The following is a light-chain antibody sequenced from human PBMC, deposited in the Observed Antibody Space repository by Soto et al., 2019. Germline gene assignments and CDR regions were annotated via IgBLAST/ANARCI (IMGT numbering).Light chain of an antibody. CDR1: QSISSY. V-gene: IGKV1-39*01. CDR2: AAS. J-gene: IGKJ1*01. Sequence: DIQMTQSPSSLSASVGDRVTITCRASQSISSYLNWYQQKPGKAPKLLIYAASSLQSGVPSRFSGSGSGTDFTLTINSLQPEDYATYCCQQRYGTLTWTFGQGTTVEIK. CDR3: QQRYGTLTWT.